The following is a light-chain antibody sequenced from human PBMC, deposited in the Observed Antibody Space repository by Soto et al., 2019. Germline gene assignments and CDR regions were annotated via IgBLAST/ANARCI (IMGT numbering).Light chain of an antibody. J-gene: IGKJ1*01. CDR2: GAS. V-gene: IGKV3-20*01. Sequence: EVMLTQSPGTLSLSPGERATLSCRASQSVSSNYLAWYQQKSGQASTLLIYGASNRATGIPDRFSGSGSGTDFTLTIRRLEPEDFAVYYCQQYDTSPRTFGQGTKVEFK. CDR1: QSVSSNY. CDR3: QQYDTSPRT.